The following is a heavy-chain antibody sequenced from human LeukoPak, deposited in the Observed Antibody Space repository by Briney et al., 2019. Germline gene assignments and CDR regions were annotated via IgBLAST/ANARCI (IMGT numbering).Heavy chain of an antibody. Sequence: SATLSLTCTVSGGSISSYYWSWIRQPPGKGLEWIGYIYYSGSTNYNPSLKSRVTISVDTSKNQFSLKLSSVTAADTAVYYCARVRWFGESSYYYYYYGMDVWGQGTTVTVSS. V-gene: IGHV4-59*01. J-gene: IGHJ6*02. D-gene: IGHD3-10*01. CDR2: IYYSGST. CDR1: GGSISSYY. CDR3: ARVRWFGESSYYYYYYGMDV.